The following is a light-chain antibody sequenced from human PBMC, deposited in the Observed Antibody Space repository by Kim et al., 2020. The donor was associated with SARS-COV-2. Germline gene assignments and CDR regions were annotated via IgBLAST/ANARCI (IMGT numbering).Light chain of an antibody. J-gene: IGKJ3*01. V-gene: IGKV1-8*01. Sequence: PATGERVTITCRASQGISSYLAWYQQKPGKAPKLLIYAASTLQSGVPSRFSGSGSGTDFTLTISCLQSEDFATYYCQQYYSYPITFGPGTKVDIK. CDR1: QGISSY. CDR3: QQYYSYPIT. CDR2: AAS.